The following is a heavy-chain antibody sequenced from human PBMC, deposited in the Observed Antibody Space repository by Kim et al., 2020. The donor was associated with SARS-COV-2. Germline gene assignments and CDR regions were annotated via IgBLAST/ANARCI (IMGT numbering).Heavy chain of an antibody. J-gene: IGHJ4*02. D-gene: IGHD2-2*01. Sequence: GGSLRLSCAASGFTFSSYGMHWVRQAPGKGLEWVAVIWYDGSNKYYADSVKGRFTISRDNSKNTLYLQMNSLRAEDTAVYYCARAHQHCSSTSCQDYWGQGTLVTVSS. V-gene: IGHV3-33*08. CDR1: GFTFSSYG. CDR3: ARAHQHCSSTSCQDY. CDR2: IWYDGSNK.